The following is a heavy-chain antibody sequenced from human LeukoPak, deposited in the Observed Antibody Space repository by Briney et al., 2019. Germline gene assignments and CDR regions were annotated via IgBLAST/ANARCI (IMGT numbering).Heavy chain of an antibody. J-gene: IGHJ5*02. CDR3: ARGATTTRFGRFDP. CDR2: IKQDGSEK. CDR1: GFTFSSYW. Sequence: PGGSLRLSCAASGFTFSSYWMSWVRQAPGKGLEWVANIKQDGSEKYYVDSVKGRFTISRDNPKKSLYLQMNSLRAEDTAVYYCARGATTTRFGRFDPWGQGTLVIVSS. V-gene: IGHV3-7*04. D-gene: IGHD4-17*01.